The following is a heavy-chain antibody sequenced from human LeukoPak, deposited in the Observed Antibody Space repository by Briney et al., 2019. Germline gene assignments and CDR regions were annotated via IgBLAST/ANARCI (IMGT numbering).Heavy chain of an antibody. CDR3: ARGELRVATGNYYYMDV. CDR2: IYYSGST. CDR1: GGSISSSSYY. V-gene: IGHV4-39*07. D-gene: IGHD5-12*01. J-gene: IGHJ6*03. Sequence: SETLSLTCTVSGGSISSSSYYWGWIRQPPGKGLEWIGSIYYSGSTYYNPSLKSRVTISVDTSKNQFSLKLSSVTAADTAVYYCARGELRVATGNYYYMDVWGKGITVTISS.